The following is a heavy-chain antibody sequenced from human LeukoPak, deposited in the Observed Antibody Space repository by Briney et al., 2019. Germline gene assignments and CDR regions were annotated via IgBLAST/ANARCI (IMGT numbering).Heavy chain of an antibody. CDR1: GGSISSYY. V-gene: IGHV4-4*09. Sequence: SETLSLTCTVSGGSISSYYWSWIRQPPGKGLEWIGYIYTSGSTIYNPSLKSRVTISVDTSKNQFSLKLSSVTAADTAVYYCARHLPRAHYGWEPVLFDYWGQGTLVTVSS. CDR2: IYTSGST. CDR3: ARHLPRAHYGWEPVLFDY. J-gene: IGHJ4*02. D-gene: IGHD4-17*01.